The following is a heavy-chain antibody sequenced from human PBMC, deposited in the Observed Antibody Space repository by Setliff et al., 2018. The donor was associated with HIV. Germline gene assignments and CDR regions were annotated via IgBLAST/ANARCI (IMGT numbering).Heavy chain of an antibody. Sequence: PSETLSLTCAVYGGSFSRYYWAWIRQPPGKGLEYIGSIHYDERTYYNPSLKSRVTISVDTSKNQFSLKLTSVTAADTAVYYCVTSSSWSSRLNFWGPGMLVTVSS. CDR3: VTSSSWSSRLNF. J-gene: IGHJ4*02. CDR2: IHYDERT. CDR1: GGSFSRYY. V-gene: IGHV4-34*01. D-gene: IGHD2-2*01.